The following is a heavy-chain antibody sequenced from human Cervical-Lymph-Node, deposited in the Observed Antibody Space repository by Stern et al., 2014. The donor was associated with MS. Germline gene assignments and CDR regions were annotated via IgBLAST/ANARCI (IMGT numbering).Heavy chain of an antibody. CDR1: GGTFSTYA. J-gene: IGHJ4*02. V-gene: IGHV1-69*06. Sequence: VQLVESGAEVKKPGSSVKVSCKASGGTFSTYAINWVRQAPGQGLEWMGGIIPIFGTANYAQKFQGRVTITADKSTSTAYMELSSLRSEDTAVYYCARDSERMTYLDYWGQGTLVTVSS. CDR2: IIPIFGTA. D-gene: IGHD1-1*01. CDR3: ARDSERMTYLDY.